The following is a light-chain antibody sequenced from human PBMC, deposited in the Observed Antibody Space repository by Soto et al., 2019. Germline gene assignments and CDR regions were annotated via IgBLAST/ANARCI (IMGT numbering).Light chain of an antibody. J-gene: IGKJ1*01. Sequence: DIPMTQSPSTLSASVGDRVTITCRASQSISSWLAWYQQKPGKAPNLLIYKASSLESGVPSRFSGSGSGTEFTLTISSLQPDDFATYYCQQYNRYRTFGQGTKVEIK. CDR2: KAS. CDR3: QQYNRYRT. V-gene: IGKV1-5*03. CDR1: QSISSW.